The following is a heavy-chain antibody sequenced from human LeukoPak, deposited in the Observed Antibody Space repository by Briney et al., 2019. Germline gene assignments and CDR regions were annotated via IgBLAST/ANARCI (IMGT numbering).Heavy chain of an antibody. CDR2: IYYSGST. Sequence: PSETLSLTCTVSGGSISSSSYYWGWIRQPPGKGLEWIGSIYYSGSTYYNPSLKSRVTISVDTSKNQFSLKPSSVTAADTAVYYCARVEGDYGSGSYPNNWGQGTLVTVSS. CDR3: ARVEGDYGSGSYPNN. CDR1: GGSISSSSYY. D-gene: IGHD3-10*01. J-gene: IGHJ4*02. V-gene: IGHV4-39*07.